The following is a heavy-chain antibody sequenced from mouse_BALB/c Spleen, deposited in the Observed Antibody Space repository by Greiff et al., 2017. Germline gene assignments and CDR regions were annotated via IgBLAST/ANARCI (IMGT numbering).Heavy chain of an antibody. CDR1: GYTFTSYY. Sequence: VQLQQSGAELVKPGASVKLSCKASGYTFTSYYMYWVKQRPGQGLEWIGEINPSNGGTNFNEKFKSKATLTVDKSSSTAYMQLSSLTSEDSAVYYCTRPYGSSSWFAYWGQGTLVTVSA. D-gene: IGHD1-1*01. CDR3: TRPYGSSSWFAY. J-gene: IGHJ3*01. CDR2: INPSNGGT. V-gene: IGHV1S81*02.